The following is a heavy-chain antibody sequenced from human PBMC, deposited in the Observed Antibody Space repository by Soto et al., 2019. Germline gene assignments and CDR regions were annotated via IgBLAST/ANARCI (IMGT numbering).Heavy chain of an antibody. Sequence: ASVQVSCPASGSTFPNYIIHWVSQAHGQRLEWMGWINADNGNTKYSQNFQGRVTITRDTSASTAYMELNSLRSEDTAVYYCARDLIVGNNLYFHYYGMDVWGQGTPVTVS. D-gene: IGHD1-26*01. CDR2: INADNGNT. V-gene: IGHV1-3*01. CDR3: ARDLIVGNNLYFHYYGMDV. J-gene: IGHJ6*02. CDR1: GSTFPNYI.